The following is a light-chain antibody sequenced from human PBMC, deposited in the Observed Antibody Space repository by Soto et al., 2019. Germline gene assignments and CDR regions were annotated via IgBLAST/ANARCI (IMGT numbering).Light chain of an antibody. CDR3: QQYESLPLT. Sequence: DIQMTQSPSSLSASVGDRVTITCQASQDIANYLNWYQQKAGRAPKFLIYDASDLETGVPSRFSGSGSGTGFTFTISSLQPEDFATYYCQQYESLPLTFGQGTRLEIK. V-gene: IGKV1-33*01. CDR2: DAS. CDR1: QDIANY. J-gene: IGKJ5*01.